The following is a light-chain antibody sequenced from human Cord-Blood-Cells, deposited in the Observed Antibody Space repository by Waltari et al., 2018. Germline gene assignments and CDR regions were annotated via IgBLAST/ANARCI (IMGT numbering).Light chain of an antibody. V-gene: IGKV1-13*02. CDR1: QGISSA. CDR3: QQFNSYPQT. Sequence: GDRVTITCRASQGISSALAWYQQKPGKAPKLLIYDASSLESGVPSRFSGSGSGTDFTLAISSLQPEDFATYYCQQFNSYPQTFGQGTKVEIK. CDR2: DAS. J-gene: IGKJ1*01.